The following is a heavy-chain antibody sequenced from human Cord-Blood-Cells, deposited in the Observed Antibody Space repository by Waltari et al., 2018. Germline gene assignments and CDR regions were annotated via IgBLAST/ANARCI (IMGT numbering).Heavy chain of an antibody. CDR1: GFTFSSSA. D-gene: IGHD6-6*01. CDR2: ISGSGGST. J-gene: IGHJ4*02. V-gene: IGHV3-23*01. Sequence: EVQLLESGGGLVQPGGSLRLSCAAPGFTFSSSALGWVRQAPGRGLEWVSAISGSGGSTYYADSVKGRFTISRDNSKNTLYLQMNSLRAEDTAVYYCAKDRQYSSSFGDYWGQGTLVTVSS. CDR3: AKDRQYSSSFGDY.